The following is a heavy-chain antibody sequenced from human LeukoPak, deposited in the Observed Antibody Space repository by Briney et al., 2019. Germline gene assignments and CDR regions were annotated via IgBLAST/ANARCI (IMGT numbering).Heavy chain of an antibody. Sequence: GGSLRLSCAASGFTFSGYAMHWVRQAPGKGLEYVSAITSNGDRTYYANSVKGRFTISRDNSKNTLYLQMDSLRIEDMAVYYCARGPSRYFDYWGQGTLVTVSS. J-gene: IGHJ4*02. CDR1: GFTFSGYA. CDR2: ITSNGDRT. V-gene: IGHV3-64*01. CDR3: ARGPSRYFDY.